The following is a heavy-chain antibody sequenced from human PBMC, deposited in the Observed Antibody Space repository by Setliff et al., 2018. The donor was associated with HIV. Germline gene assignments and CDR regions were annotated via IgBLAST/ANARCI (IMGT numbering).Heavy chain of an antibody. D-gene: IGHD3-3*01. Sequence: SETLSLTCTVSVGSISSHYWSWIRLPPGKGLEWIGTIYYNGNTNYNPSLKSRVAISVDTYKNLFSLKLTSVTPADTAVYYWARGIESFWSGYVRWGQGTLVTVSS. CDR3: ARGIESFWSGYVR. J-gene: IGHJ4*02. V-gene: IGHV4-59*11. CDR1: VGSISSHY. CDR2: IYYNGNT.